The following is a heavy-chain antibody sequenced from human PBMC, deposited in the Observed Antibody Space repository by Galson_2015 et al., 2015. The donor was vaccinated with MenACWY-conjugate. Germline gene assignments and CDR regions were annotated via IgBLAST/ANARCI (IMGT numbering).Heavy chain of an antibody. Sequence: CAISGDSVSSTSATWTWIRQSPSRGLEWLGRTYYRSKWYTNYAVSVKSRININADTSKNQFSLQLSSVTPEDTAVYYCASMDVWGQGTTVTVSS. V-gene: IGHV6-1*01. CDR2: TYYRSKWYT. CDR1: GDSVSSTSAT. J-gene: IGHJ6*02. CDR3: ASMDV.